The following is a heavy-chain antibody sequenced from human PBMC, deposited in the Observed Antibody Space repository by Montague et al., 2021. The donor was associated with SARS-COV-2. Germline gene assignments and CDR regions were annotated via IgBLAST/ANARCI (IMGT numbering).Heavy chain of an antibody. V-gene: IGHV4-59*01. J-gene: IGHJ6*02. CDR2: IYYSGST. Sequence: SETLSLTCTVSGGSISGYYCCWIRQSRGKGLEWIGYIYYSGSTKXKPXLESGVTVSVDRSKNQVSLKLSSVTPADTAVYYCARLLRSCSNGVCRTYYYYAMDVWGQGTTVTVSS. D-gene: IGHD2-8*01. CDR1: GGSISGYY. CDR3: ARLLRSCSNGVCRTYYYYAMDV.